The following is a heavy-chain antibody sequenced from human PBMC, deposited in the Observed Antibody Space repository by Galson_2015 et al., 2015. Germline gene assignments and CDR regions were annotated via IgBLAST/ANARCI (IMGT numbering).Heavy chain of an antibody. V-gene: IGHV3-30*01. CDR2: ISCDGSNK. CDR3: ARGPSPPYYYGSGSYYDY. Sequence: SLRLSCAASGFTFSSYAMHWVRQAPGKGLEWVAVISCDGSNKYYADSVKGRFTISRDNSKNTLYLQMNSLRAEDTAVYYCARGPSPPYYYGSGSYYDYWGQGTLVTVSS. J-gene: IGHJ4*02. D-gene: IGHD3-10*01. CDR1: GFTFSSYA.